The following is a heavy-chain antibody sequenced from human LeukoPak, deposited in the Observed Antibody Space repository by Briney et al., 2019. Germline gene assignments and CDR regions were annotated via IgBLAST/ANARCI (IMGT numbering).Heavy chain of an antibody. Sequence: QPGRSLRLSCAASGFTFSSYGMHWVRQAPGKGLEWVAVTPYDGSNKYYADSVKGRFTISRDNSKNTLYLQMNSLRTEDTAVYFCAKDYDFWSGFDNWGQGTLVTVSS. J-gene: IGHJ4*02. CDR2: TPYDGSNK. CDR1: GFTFSSYG. CDR3: AKDYDFWSGFDN. D-gene: IGHD3-3*01. V-gene: IGHV3-30*18.